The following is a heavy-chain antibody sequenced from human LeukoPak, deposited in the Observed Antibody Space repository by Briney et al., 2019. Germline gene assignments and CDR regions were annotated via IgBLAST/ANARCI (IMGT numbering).Heavy chain of an antibody. D-gene: IGHD2-15*01. CDR1: GGSISSGVYC. CDR2: ICSRGSA. V-gene: IGHV4-31*03. J-gene: IGHJ6*02. CDR3: ASFAAGATPFYYYYYGMDV. Sequence: PSQTLSLTCTVSGGSISSGVYCWSWIRQRPGEGLQWIGYICSRGSAYYNPSLKSRVTMSIDTSNNQFSLKLNSVTAADTAVYYCASFAAGATPFYYYYYGMDVWGQGTTVTVSS.